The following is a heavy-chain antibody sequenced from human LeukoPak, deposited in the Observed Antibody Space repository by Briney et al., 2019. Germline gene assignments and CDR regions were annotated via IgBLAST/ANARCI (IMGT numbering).Heavy chain of an antibody. CDR1: GFTFSSYG. V-gene: IGHV3-30*02. J-gene: IGHJ6*03. CDR2: IRYDGSNK. Sequence: GGSLTLSCAASGFTFSSYGMHWVRQAPGKELEWVAFIRYDGSNKYYADSVKGRFTISRDNSKNTLYLQMNSLRAEDTAVYYCAKDLSRYYYYYMDVWGKGTTVTVSS. CDR3: AKDLSRYYYYYMDV.